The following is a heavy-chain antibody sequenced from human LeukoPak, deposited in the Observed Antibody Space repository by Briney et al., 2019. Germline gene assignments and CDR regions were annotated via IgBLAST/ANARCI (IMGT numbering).Heavy chain of an antibody. V-gene: IGHV4-34*01. J-gene: IGHJ3*02. D-gene: IGHD3-3*01. CDR2: INHSGST. CDR1: GFTFSSYS. CDR3: ARYPYDFWSGYPSRAFDI. Sequence: KSGGSLRLSCAASGFTFSSYSMNWVRQAPGKGLEWIGEINHSGSTNYNPSLKSRVTISVDTSKNQFSLKLSSVTAADTAVYYCARYPYDFWSGYPSRAFDIWGQGTMVTVSS.